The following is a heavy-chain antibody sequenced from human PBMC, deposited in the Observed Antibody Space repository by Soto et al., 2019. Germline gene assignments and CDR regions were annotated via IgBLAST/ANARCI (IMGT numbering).Heavy chain of an antibody. CDR1: GGSITMLS. CDR3: ARDQGVGITAFCWFDL. CDR2: SIRTRGA. V-gene: IGHV4-4*07. Sequence: ECMSLTSTLAGGSITMLSWGWVRQLAGKGVECIGRSIRTRGANSSPSFKRRVTMTMDTSTHQSSLRLMSVTASDTAVYGCARDQGVGITAFCWFDLWGQGTLVTVSS. D-gene: IGHD3-10*01. J-gene: IGHJ5*01.